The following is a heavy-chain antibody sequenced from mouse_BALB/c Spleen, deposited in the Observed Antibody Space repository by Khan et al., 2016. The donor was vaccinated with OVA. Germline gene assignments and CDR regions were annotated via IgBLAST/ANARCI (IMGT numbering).Heavy chain of an antibody. J-gene: IGHJ4*01. Sequence: QVQLKQSGPGLVAPSQSLSITCPISGFSLTNYGVHWVRQPPGKGLEWLVVIWSDGSTTYNSALKSRLTISKDNSKSQVFLKMNSLQTDDTAMYFCARQPYYHYNIMDYWGQGTPVTVSS. CDR3: ARQPYYHYNIMDY. D-gene: IGHD2-10*01. CDR2: IWSDGST. CDR1: GFSLTNYG. V-gene: IGHV2-6-1*01.